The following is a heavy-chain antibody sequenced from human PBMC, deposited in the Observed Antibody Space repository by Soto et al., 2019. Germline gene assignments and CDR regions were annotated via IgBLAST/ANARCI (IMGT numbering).Heavy chain of an antibody. D-gene: IGHD2-21*02. J-gene: IGHJ6*02. CDR3: AREYCGGDCYSFGYYGMDV. V-gene: IGHV3-48*02. CDR2: ISSSSSTI. Sequence: HPGGSLRLSCAASGFTFSSYSMNWVRQAPGKGLEWVSYISSSSSTIYYADSVKGRFTISRDNAKNSLYLQMNSLRDEDTAVYYCAREYCGGDCYSFGYYGMDVWGQGTTVTVSS. CDR1: GFTFSSYS.